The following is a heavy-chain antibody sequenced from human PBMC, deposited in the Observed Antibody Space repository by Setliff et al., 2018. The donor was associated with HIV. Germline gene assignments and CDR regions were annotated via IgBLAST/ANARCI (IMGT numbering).Heavy chain of an antibody. D-gene: IGHD3-10*01. CDR1: GGSFSGYY. J-gene: IGHJ4*02. CDR2: INHSGST. V-gene: IGHV4-34*01. Sequence: SETLSLTCAVYGGSFSGYYWSWIRQPPGKGLEWIGEINHSGSTNYNPSLKSRVTISVDTSKNQFSLKLSSVTAADTAGYYCARGPNYYGSGTPRWGQGTLVTVSS. CDR3: ARGPNYYGSGTPR.